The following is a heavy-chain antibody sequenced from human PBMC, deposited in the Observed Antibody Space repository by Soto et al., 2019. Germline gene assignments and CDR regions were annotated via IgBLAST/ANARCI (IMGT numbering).Heavy chain of an antibody. CDR1: GGSFSGYY. CDR3: GRLEGLATISYYFNY. CDR2: INHSGST. Sequence: SETLSLTCAVYGGSFSGYYWSWIRQPPGKGLEWIGEINHSGSTYYNPSLESRVTISVDKSKNQFSLKLMSLSAADTAVYYCGRLEGLATISYYFNYWGQGALVTVSS. V-gene: IGHV4-34*01. J-gene: IGHJ4*02. D-gene: IGHD3-9*01.